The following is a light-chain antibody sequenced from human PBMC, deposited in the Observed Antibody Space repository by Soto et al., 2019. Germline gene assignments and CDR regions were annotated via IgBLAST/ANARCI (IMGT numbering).Light chain of an antibody. CDR2: GAS. J-gene: IGKJ5*01. CDR1: QSFSSN. CDR3: QQYNNWPRT. Sequence: ELVMTQSPATPSVSPGERATLSCRASQSFSSNLAWYQQKPGQAPRLLIYGASTRATGVPARFSGSGSGTEFTLTISSLQSEEFAVYYCQQYNNWPRTVGQGTRLEIK. V-gene: IGKV3-15*01.